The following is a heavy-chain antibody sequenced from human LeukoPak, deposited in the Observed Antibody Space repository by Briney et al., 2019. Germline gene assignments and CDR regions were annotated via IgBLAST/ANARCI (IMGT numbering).Heavy chain of an antibody. J-gene: IGHJ4*02. CDR1: GFTFSSYW. D-gene: IGHD6-19*01. Sequence: QAGGSLRLSCAASGFTFSSYWMSWVRQAPGKGLEWVANIKQDGSEKYYVDSVKGRFTISRDNAKNSLYLQMNILRAEDTAVYYCARATSGWYGHFDYWGQGTLVTVSS. V-gene: IGHV3-7*01. CDR3: ARATSGWYGHFDY. CDR2: IKQDGSEK.